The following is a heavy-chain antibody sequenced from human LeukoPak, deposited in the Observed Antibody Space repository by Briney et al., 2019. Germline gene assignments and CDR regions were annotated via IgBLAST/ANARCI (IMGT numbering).Heavy chain of an antibody. Sequence: PSETLSLTCSVSDDSMSGYYWSWIRQPPGKGLEWIGYIYYSGSTNYNPSLESRVTISVDTSKNQFSLKLNSVTAADTAVFYCARRWELSYGLDVWGQGTTVTVSS. J-gene: IGHJ6*02. CDR1: DDSMSGYY. V-gene: IGHV4-59*12. D-gene: IGHD1-26*01. CDR3: ARRWELSYGLDV. CDR2: IYYSGST.